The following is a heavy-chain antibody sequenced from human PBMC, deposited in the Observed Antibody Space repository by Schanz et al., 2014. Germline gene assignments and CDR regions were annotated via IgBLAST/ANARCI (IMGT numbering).Heavy chain of an antibody. D-gene: IGHD6-19*01. CDR3: AKLSSSGRLAGYFDY. Sequence: EVQLVESGGGFVQPGGSLGLSCVVSGFTVSSDHMSWVRQAPGKGLEWVSALSGSGGSTYYADSVKGRFTISRDNSENTLYLQMNSLRAEDTAIYYCAKLSSSGRLAGYFDYWGQGALVTVSS. J-gene: IGHJ4*02. V-gene: IGHV3-23*04. CDR2: LSGSGGST. CDR1: GFTVSSDH.